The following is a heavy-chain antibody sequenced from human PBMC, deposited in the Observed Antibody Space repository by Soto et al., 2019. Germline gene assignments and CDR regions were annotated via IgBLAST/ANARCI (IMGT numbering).Heavy chain of an antibody. J-gene: IGHJ3*02. V-gene: IGHV3-23*01. CDR3: AKDLGSSSWYVGAFDI. CDR2: ISGSGGST. Sequence: EVQLLESGGGLVQPGGSLRLSCAASGFTFSSYAMSWVRQAPGKGLEWVSAISGSGGSTYYADSVEGRFTISRDNSKNTLYLQMNSLRAEDTAVYYCAKDLGSSSWYVGAFDIWGQGTMVTVSS. D-gene: IGHD6-13*01. CDR1: GFTFSSYA.